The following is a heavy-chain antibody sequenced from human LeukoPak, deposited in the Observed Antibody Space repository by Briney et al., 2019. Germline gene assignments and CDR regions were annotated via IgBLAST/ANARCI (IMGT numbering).Heavy chain of an antibody. D-gene: IGHD3-22*01. Sequence: GGSLRLSCAASGFTFSSYSMNWVRQAPGKGLEWVSYISFTSSTIYYADSVKGRFTISRDNAKNSLYLQMNSLRAEDTAVYYCASRIPYDSSSYWGQGTLVTVSS. CDR2: ISFTSSTI. V-gene: IGHV3-48*01. CDR3: ASRIPYDSSSY. CDR1: GFTFSSYS. J-gene: IGHJ4*02.